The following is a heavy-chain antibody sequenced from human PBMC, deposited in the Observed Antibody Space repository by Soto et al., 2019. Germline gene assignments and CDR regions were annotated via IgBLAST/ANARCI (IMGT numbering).Heavy chain of an antibody. CDR2: IWYDGSNE. CDR1: GFTFSSYG. D-gene: IGHD2-15*01. CDR3: ARELYGVSCAGTYYYCSGMDV. J-gene: IGHJ6*02. Sequence: QVQLVESGGGVVQPGRSLRLSCAASGFTFSSYGMHWVRRAPGKGLEWVAVIWYDGSNEYYADSAKGRFTISRDNSKTTPVPLRNSPRVEDTAVNFWARELYGVSCAGTYYYCSGMDVWGQGTTVTVS. V-gene: IGHV3-33*01.